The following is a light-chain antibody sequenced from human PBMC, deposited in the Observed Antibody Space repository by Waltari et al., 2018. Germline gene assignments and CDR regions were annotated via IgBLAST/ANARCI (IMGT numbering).Light chain of an antibody. Sequence: EIHMTQSPSSVSASVGDRVSMSCRASQDISTPLAWYQQKSGKAPSLLIYHSSTLQSGVPSMFSRAGTGTYFTLTISYLHPEDFATYFCQQGDTSPPTFGPGTKVELK. V-gene: IGKV1-12*01. J-gene: IGKJ1*01. CDR3: QQGDTSPPT. CDR1: QDISTP. CDR2: HSS.